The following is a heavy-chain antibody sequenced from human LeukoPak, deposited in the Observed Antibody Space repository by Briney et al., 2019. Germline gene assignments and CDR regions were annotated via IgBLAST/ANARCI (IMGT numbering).Heavy chain of an antibody. CDR1: GFTFTTYW. Sequence: GGSLRLSCAASGFTFTTYWMSWVRQAPGKGLEWVANIKQDGTEKYYVDSVKGRFTISRDNAKNSLNLQMNSLRVEDTAVYYCARVHSSSWYYPFDYWGQGTLVTVSS. CDR3: ARVHSSSWYYPFDY. CDR2: IKQDGTEK. V-gene: IGHV3-7*01. D-gene: IGHD6-13*01. J-gene: IGHJ4*02.